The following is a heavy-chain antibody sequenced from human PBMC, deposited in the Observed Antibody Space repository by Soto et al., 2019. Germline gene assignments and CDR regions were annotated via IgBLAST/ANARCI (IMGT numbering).Heavy chain of an antibody. CDR2: IYYSGST. CDR1: GGSISSGGYY. Sequence: QVQLQESGPGLVKPSQTLSLTCTVSGGSISSGGYYWSWIRQHPGKGLEWLGYIYYSGSTYYNPSLKSRVTISVDTSKNQFSLKLSSVTAADTAVYYCARDQADSHDAFDIWGQGTMVTVSS. CDR3: ARDQADSHDAFDI. J-gene: IGHJ3*02. V-gene: IGHV4-31*03.